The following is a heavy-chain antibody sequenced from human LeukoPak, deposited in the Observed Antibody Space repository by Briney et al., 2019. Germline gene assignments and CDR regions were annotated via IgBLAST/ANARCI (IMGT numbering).Heavy chain of an antibody. CDR3: ARPGCSSTSCYGPEGYYHYYYMDV. V-gene: IGHV3-66*04. Sequence: GGSLRLSCAASGFTVSSNYMTWVRQAPGKGLEWVSVVYGGDTTYYADSVKGRFTISRDNAKNSLYLQVNSLRAEDTAVYYCARPGCSSTSCYGPEGYYHYYYMDVWGKGTTVTVSS. CDR1: GFTVSSNY. J-gene: IGHJ6*03. D-gene: IGHD2-2*01. CDR2: VYGGDTT.